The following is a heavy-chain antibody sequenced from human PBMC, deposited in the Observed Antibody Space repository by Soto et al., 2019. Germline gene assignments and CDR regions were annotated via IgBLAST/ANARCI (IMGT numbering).Heavy chain of an antibody. J-gene: IGHJ5*02. V-gene: IGHV3-49*04. CDR3: TGSSSWYVPRWFDP. Sequence: GGSLRLSCAASGFTFSSYWMSWVRQAPGKGLEWVGFIRSKAYGGTTEYAASVKGRFTISRDDSKSIAYLQMNSLKTEDTAVYYCTGSSSWYVPRWFDPWGQGTLVTVSS. CDR1: GFTFSSYW. CDR2: IRSKAYGGTT. D-gene: IGHD6-13*01.